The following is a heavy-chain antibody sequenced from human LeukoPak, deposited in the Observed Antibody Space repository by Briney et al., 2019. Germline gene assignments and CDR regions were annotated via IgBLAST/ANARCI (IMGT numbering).Heavy chain of an antibody. V-gene: IGHV3-11*01. CDR3: ARDFRGPLGYCSGGSCYADY. Sequence: GGSLRLSCAASGFTFSDYYMSWIRQAPGKGLEWVSYISSSGSTIYYADSVKGRFTISRDNAKNSLYLQMNSLRAEDTAVYYCARDFRGPLGYCSGGSCYADYWGQGTLVTVSS. CDR2: ISSSGSTI. D-gene: IGHD2-15*01. J-gene: IGHJ4*02. CDR1: GFTFSDYY.